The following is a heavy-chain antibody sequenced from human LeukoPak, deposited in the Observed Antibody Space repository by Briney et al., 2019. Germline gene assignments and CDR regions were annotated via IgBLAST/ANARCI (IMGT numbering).Heavy chain of an antibody. D-gene: IGHD1-26*01. J-gene: IGHJ4*02. CDR3: ARDLAATGTYYFDY. CDR1: GGTFSSYA. CDR2: IIPRFGTA. Sequence: GASVKVSCKASGGTFSSYAISWVRQAPGQGLEWMGGIIPRFGTANNAQNFQGRVTITTDDSTSTAYMELSSLRSEDTAVYYCARDLAATGTYYFDYWGQGTLVTVSS. V-gene: IGHV1-69*05.